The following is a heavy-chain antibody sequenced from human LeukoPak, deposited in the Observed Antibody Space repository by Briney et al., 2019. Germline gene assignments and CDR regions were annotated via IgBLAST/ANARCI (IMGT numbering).Heavy chain of an antibody. V-gene: IGHV3-21*04. Sequence: GGSLRLSCAASGFTFSSYSMHWVRQAPGKGLEWVSSISSSSSSYSYTYYADSVKGRFTISRDNSKNTLYLQMNSLRAEDTAVYYCAKLTLRYFDWSTGDDYWGQGTLVTVSS. D-gene: IGHD3-9*01. CDR3: AKLTLRYFDWSTGDDY. CDR1: GFTFSSYS. J-gene: IGHJ4*02. CDR2: ISSSSSSYSYT.